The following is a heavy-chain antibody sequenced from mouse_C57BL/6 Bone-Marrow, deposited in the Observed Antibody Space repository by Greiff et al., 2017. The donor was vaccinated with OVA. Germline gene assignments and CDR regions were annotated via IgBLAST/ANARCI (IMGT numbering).Heavy chain of an antibody. CDR1: GYTFTDYE. Sequence: QVQLQQSGAELVRPGASVTLSCKASGYTFTDYEMHWVKQTPVHGLEWIGAIDPETGGTAYNQKFKGKAILTADKSSSTAYMELRSLTSEDSAVYYCTRGYSNYYAMDCWGQGPSVTVSS. CDR2: IDPETGGT. D-gene: IGHD2-5*01. V-gene: IGHV1-15*01. J-gene: IGHJ4*01. CDR3: TRGYSNYYAMDC.